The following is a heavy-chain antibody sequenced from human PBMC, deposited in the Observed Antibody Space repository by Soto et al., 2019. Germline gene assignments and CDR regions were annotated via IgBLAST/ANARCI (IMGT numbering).Heavy chain of an antibody. D-gene: IGHD2-2*01. CDR3: ARDLDCSSTSCPNQYYYGMDV. J-gene: IGHJ6*02. Sequence: HPGGSLRLSCAASGFTFSSYGMHWFRQAPGKGLEWVAVIWYDGSNKYHADSVKGRFTISRDNSKNTLYLQMNSLRAEDTAVYYCARDLDCSSTSCPNQYYYGMDVWGQGTTVTVSS. V-gene: IGHV3-33*01. CDR1: GFTFSSYG. CDR2: IWYDGSNK.